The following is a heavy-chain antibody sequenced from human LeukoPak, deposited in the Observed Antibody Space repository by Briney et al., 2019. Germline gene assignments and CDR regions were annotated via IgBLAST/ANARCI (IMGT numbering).Heavy chain of an antibody. Sequence: PGGSLRLSCAASGFTFSTYSINWVRQAPGKGLEWVSSISSSSSSIYYADSVKGRFTISRDNSKNTLFLQMNSLRAEDTALYYCAKGYADYFMGGDYWGQGTLVTVSS. D-gene: IGHD4-17*01. CDR1: GFTFSTYS. V-gene: IGHV3-21*04. CDR3: AKGYADYFMGGDY. J-gene: IGHJ4*02. CDR2: ISSSSSSI.